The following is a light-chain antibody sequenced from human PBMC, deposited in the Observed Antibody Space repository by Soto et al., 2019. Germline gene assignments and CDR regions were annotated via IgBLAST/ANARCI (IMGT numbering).Light chain of an antibody. CDR3: LLYNAYSAP. J-gene: IGKJ4*02. CDR2: AAS. V-gene: IGKV1-39*01. Sequence: IQMTQSPSSLSASVVETVTITFRASQTIDRYLNWFQQKSGQAPKLLMNAASTLRSGVPSRFSGSGSGTEFVLTISSVERDDVEDCQCLLYNAYSAPFGGGTKVDIK. CDR1: QTIDRY.